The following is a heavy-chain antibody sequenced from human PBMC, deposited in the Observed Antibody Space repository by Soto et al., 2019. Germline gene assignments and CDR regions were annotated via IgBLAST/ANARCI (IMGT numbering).Heavy chain of an antibody. D-gene: IGHD4-4*01. J-gene: IGHJ4*02. CDR2: INPDGNVG. CDR1: GFTFSTYW. CDR3: EDWGGQDYNY. Sequence: EVQLLGAGGGLVQPGGSLRLSCVGSGFTFSTYWMNWVRQAPGKGLEWVANINPDGNVGTYVDSVRGRFTTSRDNAKNSLYLQMNSLRADDTAVYFCEDWGGQDYNYGGQGIMVTVSS. V-gene: IGHV3-7*03.